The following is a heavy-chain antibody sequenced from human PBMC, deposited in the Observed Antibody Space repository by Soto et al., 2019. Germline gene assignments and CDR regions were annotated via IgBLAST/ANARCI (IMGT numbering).Heavy chain of an antibody. CDR2: VSFDGSFE. D-gene: IGHD7-27*01. CDR3: ARDRTQYSSGDFDY. J-gene: IGHJ4*02. V-gene: IGHV3-30*03. Sequence: GGSLRLSCAASGVSFSDFGIHWVRQAPGKGLEWASLVSFDGSFEYYADSVKGRFTISRDNSKNTLHLQMNSLRPEDTAVYYCARDRTQYSSGDFDYCGQGTLVTVSS. CDR1: GVSFSDFG.